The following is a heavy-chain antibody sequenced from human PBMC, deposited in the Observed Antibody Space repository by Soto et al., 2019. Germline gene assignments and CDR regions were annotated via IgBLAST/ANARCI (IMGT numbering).Heavy chain of an antibody. CDR1: GFTFSSYG. D-gene: IGHD3-3*01. CDR2: ISYDGSNK. J-gene: IGHJ4*02. V-gene: IGHV3-30*18. CDR3: EKARFTLDY. Sequence: PGGSLRLSCAASGFTFSSYGMHWVRQAPGKGLEWVAVISYDGSNKYYADSVKGRFTISRDNSKNTLYLQMNSLRAEDTAVYYCEKARFTLDYWGQGTLVTVSS.